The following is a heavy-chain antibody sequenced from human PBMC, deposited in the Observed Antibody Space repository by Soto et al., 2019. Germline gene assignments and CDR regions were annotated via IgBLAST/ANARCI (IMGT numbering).Heavy chain of an antibody. V-gene: IGHV1-69*08. J-gene: IGHJ6*02. CDR2: IIPIFGIP. CDR3: AREDRDRETGLVPAAIDGMDV. D-gene: IGHD2-2*01. Sequence: QVQLVQSGAEVKKPGSSVKVSCKASGGTFSRYRITWVRQAPGHGLEWIGRIIPIFGIPTYAQKFQGRVTFTADESTSTSYMELSSLRSDDTAVYYCAREDRDRETGLVPAAIDGMDVWGQGTTVTDSS. CDR1: GGTFSRYR.